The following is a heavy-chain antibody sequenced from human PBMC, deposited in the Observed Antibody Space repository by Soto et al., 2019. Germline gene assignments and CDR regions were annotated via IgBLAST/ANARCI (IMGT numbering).Heavy chain of an antibody. Sequence: EVQLLESGGGLVQPGGSLRLSCAASGFTFSSYAMSWVRPAPGKGLEWVSAISGSGGSTYYADSVKGRFTISRDTSKNTLYLQMNSLRAEDTAVYYCAKQNGYGGNSELEYWGQGTLVTVSS. CDR3: AKQNGYGGNSELEY. CDR2: ISGSGGST. CDR1: GFTFSSYA. V-gene: IGHV3-23*01. J-gene: IGHJ4*02. D-gene: IGHD2-21*02.